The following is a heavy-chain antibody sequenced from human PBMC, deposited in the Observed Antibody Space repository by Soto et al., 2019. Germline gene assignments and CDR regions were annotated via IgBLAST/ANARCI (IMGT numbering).Heavy chain of an antibody. Sequence: SETLSLTCTVSGGSISSYYWSWIRQPPGKGLEWIGYIYYSGSTNYNPSLKSRVTISVDTSKNQFSLKLSSVTAADTAVYYCARVFSSGWGRIDAFDIWGQGTMVTVSS. V-gene: IGHV4-59*01. J-gene: IGHJ3*02. CDR2: IYYSGST. D-gene: IGHD6-19*01. CDR3: ARVFSSGWGRIDAFDI. CDR1: GGSISSYY.